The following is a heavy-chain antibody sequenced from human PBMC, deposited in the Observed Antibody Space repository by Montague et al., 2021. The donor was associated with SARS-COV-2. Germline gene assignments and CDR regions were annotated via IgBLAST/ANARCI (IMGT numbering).Heavy chain of an antibody. CDR2: ISSSSSYI. J-gene: IGHJ6*02. CDR3: ARDPLDYGLWSSGSYYNAYYYYGMDV. CDR1: GFTFSSYS. Sequence: SLRLSCAASGFTFSSYSTNWVRQAPGKGLKWVSSISSSSSYIYYADSVKGRFTISRDNAKNSLYLQMNSLRAEDTAVYYCARDPLDYGLWSSGSYYNAYYYYGMDVWGQGTTVTVSS. D-gene: IGHD3-10*01. V-gene: IGHV3-21*01.